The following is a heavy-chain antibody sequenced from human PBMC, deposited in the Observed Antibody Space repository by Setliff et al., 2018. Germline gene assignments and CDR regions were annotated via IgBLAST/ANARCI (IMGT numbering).Heavy chain of an antibody. V-gene: IGHV1-18*01. CDR1: GYTFTNYG. J-gene: IGHJ4*02. CDR2: ISGNNGDT. D-gene: IGHD6-19*01. CDR3: ARGIGIAVAGCSD. Sequence: ASVKVSCKASGYTFTNYGLSWVRQAPGQGLEWMGWISGNNGDTNYAQNLQGRVTMTADTSTTTAYMELRSLRSDDTAVYYCARGIGIAVAGCSDWGQGTLVTVSS.